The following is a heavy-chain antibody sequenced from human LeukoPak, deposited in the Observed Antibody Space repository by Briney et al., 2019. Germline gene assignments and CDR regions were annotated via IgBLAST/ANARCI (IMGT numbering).Heavy chain of an antibody. CDR1: GGSISSYY. CDR2: IYTSGST. V-gene: IGHV4-4*07. J-gene: IGHJ4*02. Sequence: PSETLSLTCTVSGGSISSYYWSWIRQPAGKGLEWIGRIYTSGSTNYNPSLKSRVTMSLDTSKNQFPLKLSSVTAADTAVYYCARDRYDSSDYVNFDYWGQGTLVTVSS. D-gene: IGHD3-22*01. CDR3: ARDRYDSSDYVNFDY.